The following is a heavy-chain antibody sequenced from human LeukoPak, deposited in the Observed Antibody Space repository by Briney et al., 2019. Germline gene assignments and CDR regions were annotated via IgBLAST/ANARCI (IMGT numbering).Heavy chain of an antibody. Sequence: GGSLRLSCAASGFTFSSYGMHWVRQAPGKGLEWVAVIWYDGSNKYYADSVKGRFTISRDNSKNTLYLQMNSLRAEDTAVYYCAKDTLRMGFDYWGQGTLVTVSS. CDR3: AKDTLRMGFDY. J-gene: IGHJ4*02. D-gene: IGHD4-17*01. CDR1: GFTFSSYG. V-gene: IGHV3-33*06. CDR2: IWYDGSNK.